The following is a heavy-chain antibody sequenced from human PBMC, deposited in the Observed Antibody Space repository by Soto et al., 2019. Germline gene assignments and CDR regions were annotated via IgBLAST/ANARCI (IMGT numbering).Heavy chain of an antibody. Sequence: EVQLLESGGGLVQPGGSLRLSCAASGFTFSNYAMSWVRQAPGKGLEWVSTISGSGGTTYYADCVKGRFTISRDNSKNTLYLQMNSLRAEDTAAYYCAKAPHGFTFRAFDIWGQGTMVTVSS. CDR1: GFTFSNYA. CDR2: ISGSGGTT. J-gene: IGHJ3*02. CDR3: AKAPHGFTFRAFDI. V-gene: IGHV3-23*01.